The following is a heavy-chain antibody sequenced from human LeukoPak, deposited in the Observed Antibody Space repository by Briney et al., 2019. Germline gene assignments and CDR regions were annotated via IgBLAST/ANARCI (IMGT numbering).Heavy chain of an antibody. J-gene: IGHJ4*02. D-gene: IGHD3-22*01. V-gene: IGHV1-69*01. Sequence: SVKVSCKTSGGTFSTYAISWVRQAPGQGLEWMGGIIPIFGTGNYAQKFQGRVTITADESTSTAYMELSSLRSEDTAVYYCARGLGDSSGYYYSDNWGQGTLVTVSP. CDR2: IIPIFGTG. CDR1: GGTFSTYA. CDR3: ARGLGDSSGYYYSDN.